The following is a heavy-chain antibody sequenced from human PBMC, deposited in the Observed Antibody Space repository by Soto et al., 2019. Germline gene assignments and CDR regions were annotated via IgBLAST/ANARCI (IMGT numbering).Heavy chain of an antibody. J-gene: IGHJ2*01. V-gene: IGHV3-53*01. CDR2: ILTGGGT. Sequence: HPGGSLRLSCATSGFTVSSSYMSWVRQAPGMGLEWVAAILTGGGTHYADSVKGRFTISRDNSQNTVHLQMNSLRGEDTATYYCVRGYW. CDR1: GFTVSSSY. CDR3: VRGYW.